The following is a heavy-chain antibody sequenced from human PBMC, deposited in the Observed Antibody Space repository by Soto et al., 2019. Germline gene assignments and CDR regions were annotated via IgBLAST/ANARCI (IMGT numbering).Heavy chain of an antibody. D-gene: IGHD3-22*01. J-gene: IGHJ4*02. Sequence: GESLKISCKGSGYSFTSYWIGWVRQMPGKGLEWVGIIYPGDSDTRYSPSFQGQVTISADKSISTAYLQWSSLKASDTAMYYCARTFGNYYDSSGYYTAYWGQGTLVTVSS. CDR2: IYPGDSDT. V-gene: IGHV5-51*01. CDR1: GYSFTSYW. CDR3: ARTFGNYYDSSGYYTAY.